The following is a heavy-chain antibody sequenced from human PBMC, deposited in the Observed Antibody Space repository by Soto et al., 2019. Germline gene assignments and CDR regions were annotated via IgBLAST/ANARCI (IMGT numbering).Heavy chain of an antibody. Sequence: QVQLVESGGGVVQPGRSLRLSCAASGFTFSSYGMHWVRQAPGKGLEWVAVIWYDGSNKYYADSVKGRFTISRDNSENTLYLQMNSLRAEDTAVYYCARDQDCSGGSCYYYYYGMDVWGQGTTVTVSS. J-gene: IGHJ6*02. CDR1: GFTFSSYG. CDR3: ARDQDCSGGSCYYYYYGMDV. D-gene: IGHD2-15*01. V-gene: IGHV3-33*01. CDR2: IWYDGSNK.